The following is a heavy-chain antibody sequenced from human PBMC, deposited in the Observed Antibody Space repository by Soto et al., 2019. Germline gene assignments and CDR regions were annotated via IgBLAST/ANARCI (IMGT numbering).Heavy chain of an antibody. J-gene: IGHJ6*02. V-gene: IGHV1-69*13. Sequence: ASVKVSCKASGGTFSSYAISWVRQAPGQGLEWMGGIIPIFGTANYAQKFQGRVTITADESTSTAYMELSSLRSEDTAVYYCARVPYYYDSSGYYAQGGMDVWGQGTTVTVSS. CDR2: IIPIFGTA. D-gene: IGHD3-22*01. CDR3: ARVPYYYDSSGYYAQGGMDV. CDR1: GGTFSSYA.